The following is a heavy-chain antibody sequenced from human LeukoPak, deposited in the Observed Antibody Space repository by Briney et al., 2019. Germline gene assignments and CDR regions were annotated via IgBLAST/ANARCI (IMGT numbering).Heavy chain of an antibody. D-gene: IGHD3-10*01. CDR3: AREPQQESPGDAFDI. J-gene: IGHJ3*02. V-gene: IGHV1-2*02. CDR2: INPNSGGT. CDR1: GCTFTGYY. Sequence: ASVKVSCKASGCTFTGYYMHWVRQAPGQGLEWMGWINPNSGGTNYAQKFQGRVTMTRDTSISTAYMELSRLRSDDTAVYYCAREPQQESPGDAFDIWGQGTMVTVSS.